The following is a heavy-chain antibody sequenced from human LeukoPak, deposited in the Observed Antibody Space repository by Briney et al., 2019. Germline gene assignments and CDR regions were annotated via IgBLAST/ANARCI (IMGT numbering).Heavy chain of an antibody. Sequence: GGSLRLSCASSGFTFSSYAMRWVRQARGKGLEWVSAICGSWCSKYYADSLRGRLTIPRDISRHTLYLPMNTLTAGDRRVYLCAKAEPEDPIGVNDAFDIWGQGTMVTVSS. CDR2: ICGSWCSK. CDR3: AKAEPEDPIGVNDAFDI. CDR1: GFTFSSYA. J-gene: IGHJ3*02. D-gene: IGHD3-3*01. V-gene: IGHV3-23*01.